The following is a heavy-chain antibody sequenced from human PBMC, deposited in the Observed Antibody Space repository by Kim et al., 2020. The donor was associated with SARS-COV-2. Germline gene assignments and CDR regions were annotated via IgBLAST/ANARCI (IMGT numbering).Heavy chain of an antibody. V-gene: IGHV3-33*01. CDR2: IWYDGSNK. J-gene: IGHJ4*02. Sequence: GGSLRLSCAASGFTFSSYGMHWVRQAPGKGLEWVAVIWYDGSNKYYADSVKGRFTISRDNSKNTLYLQMNSLRAEDTAVYYCARDPPPRQPPRYYFDYWGQGTLVTVSS. CDR3: ARDPPPRQPPRYYFDY. D-gene: IGHD5-18*01. CDR1: GFTFSSYG.